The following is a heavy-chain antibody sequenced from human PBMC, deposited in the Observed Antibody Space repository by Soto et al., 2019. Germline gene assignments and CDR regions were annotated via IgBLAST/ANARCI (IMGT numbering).Heavy chain of an antibody. Sequence: PGGSLRLSCAASGFTFSNDWVHWVRQGPGKGLVWVARISGDGSRTTYADFVRGRFTISRDNAKNTLYLQMNSLRAEDTGLYYCARPYSSSFSYFDNWGQGTLVTVSS. CDR2: ISGDGSRT. CDR3: ARPYSSSFSYFDN. CDR1: GFTFSNDW. J-gene: IGHJ4*02. D-gene: IGHD6-6*01. V-gene: IGHV3-74*01.